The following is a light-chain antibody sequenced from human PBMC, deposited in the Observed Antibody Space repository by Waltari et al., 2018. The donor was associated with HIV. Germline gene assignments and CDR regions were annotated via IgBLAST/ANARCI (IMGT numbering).Light chain of an antibody. J-gene: IGLJ2*01. CDR3: AALDDSRSGVL. CDR1: SSNVGSNT. V-gene: IGLV1-44*01. CDR2: RNN. Sequence: QSVLTQPPSASGTPGQRVTISCSGSSSNVGSNTVNWYQQLPGTAPQLLVYRNNRRPSGGVDRFSGYKSGTSASLAISGLHAEDEADYYGAALDDSRSGVLFGGGTNLTVL.